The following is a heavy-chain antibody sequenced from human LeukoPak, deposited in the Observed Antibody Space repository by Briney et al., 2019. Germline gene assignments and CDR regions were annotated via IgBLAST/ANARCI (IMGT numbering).Heavy chain of an antibody. V-gene: IGHV4-4*02. D-gene: IGHD4-17*01. CDR3: ARCYGDCDY. Sequence: SETLSLTCAVAGGSISSINWGSGVRQPPGKGLEWIGEIYHSGSTNYNPSPKSRVTISVDKSTNQCSLRLRSVTAADTAVYYCARCYGDCDYWGEGTLVTVSS. CDR1: GGSISSINW. CDR2: IYHSGST. J-gene: IGHJ4*02.